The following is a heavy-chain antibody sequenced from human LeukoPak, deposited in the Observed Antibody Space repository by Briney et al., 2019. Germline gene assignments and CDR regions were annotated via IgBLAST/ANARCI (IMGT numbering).Heavy chain of an antibody. V-gene: IGHV3-69-1*01. CDR3: VGEPTTSRYQYFQY. Sequence: GGSLRLSCTASLFIFSNFCVNWVRQAPGKGLEWVSCIDRHSDIYYADSVKRRFPHSRDNTRNSVYLQMNSLTVEDSGVYYRVGEPTTSRYQYFQYWGQGALVTVSS. J-gene: IGHJ4*02. CDR2: IDRHSDI. CDR1: LFIFSNFC. D-gene: IGHD2-2*01.